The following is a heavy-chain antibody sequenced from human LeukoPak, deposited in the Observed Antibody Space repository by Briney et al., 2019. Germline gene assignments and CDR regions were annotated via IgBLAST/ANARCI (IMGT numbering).Heavy chain of an antibody. CDR3: VRDKGSGWFDY. CDR2: ITTISSYI. Sequence: PGGSLRLSCAASGVPFSSYNMNWVRQAPGKGLEWVSSITTISSYIYYADSVKGRFTISRDNAKNSLYLQMNSLRAEDTAVYYCVRDKGSGWFDYWGQGTLVTVSS. D-gene: IGHD6-19*01. J-gene: IGHJ4*02. CDR1: GVPFSSYN. V-gene: IGHV3-21*01.